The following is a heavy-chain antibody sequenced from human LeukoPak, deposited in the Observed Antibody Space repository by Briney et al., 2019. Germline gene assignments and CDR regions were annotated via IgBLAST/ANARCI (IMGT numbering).Heavy chain of an antibody. CDR2: INHSGST. J-gene: IGHJ4*02. D-gene: IGHD3-3*01. CDR3: ARGQAYYDFWSGHSSPDY. CDR1: GGSFSGYY. Sequence: PSETLSLTCAVYGGSFSGYYWSWIRQPPAKGLEWIGEINHSGSTNYNPSLKSRVTISVHTSKIQFSLKLSSVTAADTAVYYCARGQAYYDFWSGHSSPDYWGQGTLVTVSS. V-gene: IGHV4-34*01.